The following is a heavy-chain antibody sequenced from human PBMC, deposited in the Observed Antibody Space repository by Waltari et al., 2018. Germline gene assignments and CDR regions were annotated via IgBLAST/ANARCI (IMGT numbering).Heavy chain of an antibody. V-gene: IGHV3-23*01. Sequence: EVQLLESGGGLVQPGGSLRLSCAASGFTFSSYAMSWVRQAPGKGLEWLSQISPNAGDTQYADSVQGRFTVSRDNAKNTLYLQMINLKAEDTAVYYCSRAACTTFCPGWFDPWGQGTLVAVSS. CDR1: GFTFSSYA. CDR3: SRAACTTFCPGWFDP. D-gene: IGHD2-8*01. CDR2: ISPNAGDT. J-gene: IGHJ5*02.